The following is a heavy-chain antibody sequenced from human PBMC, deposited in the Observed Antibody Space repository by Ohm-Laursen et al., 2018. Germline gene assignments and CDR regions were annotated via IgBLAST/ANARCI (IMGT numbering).Heavy chain of an antibody. J-gene: IGHJ4*02. D-gene: IGHD5-24*01. Sequence: SDTLSLTCAVYGGSFCGYYWSWIRQPPGKGLEWIGEINHSGSTNYNPSLKSRVTISVDTSEIQFSLKLSSVTAADTVVYYCAGLGPSYNSDYWGQGTLVTVSS. CDR3: AGLGPSYNSDY. V-gene: IGHV4-34*01. CDR1: GGSFCGYY. CDR2: INHSGST.